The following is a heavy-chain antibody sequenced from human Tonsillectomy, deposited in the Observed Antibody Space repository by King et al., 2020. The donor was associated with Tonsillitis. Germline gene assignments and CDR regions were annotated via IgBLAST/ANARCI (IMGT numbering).Heavy chain of an antibody. Sequence: QLQESGPGLVKPSETLSLTCAVSGYSITSGYYWGWIRQPPGKQLEWIGNIFHSGRTFYNPSLESRVTLSVDTSKNQVFLKLTSVPAADTALYYCARDLREGADYWGQGTLVTVSS. CDR2: IFHSGRT. CDR3: ARDLREGADY. CDR1: GYSITSGYY. J-gene: IGHJ4*02. D-gene: IGHD3-10*01. V-gene: IGHV4-38-2*02.